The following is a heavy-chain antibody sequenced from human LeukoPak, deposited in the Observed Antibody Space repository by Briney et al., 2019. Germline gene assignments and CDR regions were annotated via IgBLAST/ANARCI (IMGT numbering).Heavy chain of an antibody. CDR1: GGSISSYY. Sequence: SETLSLTCTVSGGSISSYYWSWIRQPPGKGLEWIGYIYYSGSTNYNPSLKSRVTISVDTSKNQFSLKLSSLTAADTAVYYCRGYDYVWEFDYWGQGTLVTVSS. CDR2: IYYSGST. V-gene: IGHV4-59*01. CDR3: RGYDYVWEFDY. J-gene: IGHJ4*02. D-gene: IGHD3-16*01.